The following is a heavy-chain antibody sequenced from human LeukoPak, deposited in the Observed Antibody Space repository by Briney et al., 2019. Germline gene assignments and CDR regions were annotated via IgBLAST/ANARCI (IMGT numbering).Heavy chain of an antibody. Sequence: ASVKVSCKASGYTFTSYYMHWVRQAPGQGLEWMGIINPSGGSTSYAQKFQGRVTMTRDTSTSTVYMELSSLRSEDTAVYYCAREGQRVVTVTTFDYWGQGTLVTVSS. CDR2: INPSGGST. CDR3: AREGQRVVTVTTFDY. J-gene: IGHJ4*02. CDR1: GYTFTSYY. D-gene: IGHD4-17*01. V-gene: IGHV1-46*01.